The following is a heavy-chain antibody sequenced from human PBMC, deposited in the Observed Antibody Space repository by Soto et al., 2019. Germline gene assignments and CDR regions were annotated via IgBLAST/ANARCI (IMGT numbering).Heavy chain of an antibody. D-gene: IGHD3-3*01. V-gene: IGHV3-11*01. Sequence: GGSLRLSCAASGFTFSDYYMSWIRQAPGKGLEWVSYISSSGSTIYYADSVKGRFTISRDNAKNSLYLQMNSLRAEDTAVYYCARIIEYYDFWSGYRGNNWFDPWGQGTLVTVSS. CDR2: ISSSGSTI. J-gene: IGHJ5*02. CDR3: ARIIEYYDFWSGYRGNNWFDP. CDR1: GFTFSDYY.